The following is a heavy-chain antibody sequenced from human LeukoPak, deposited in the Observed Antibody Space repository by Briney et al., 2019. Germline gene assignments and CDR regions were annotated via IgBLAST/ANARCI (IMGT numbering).Heavy chain of an antibody. CDR3: ARVQIRKYSSSWQGFDP. J-gene: IGHJ5*02. Sequence: ASVKVSCKASGYTFTSYGISWVRQAPGQGLEWMGWISAYNGNTNYAQKLQGRVTMTTDTSTSTAYMELRSLRSDDTAAYYCARVQIRKYSSSWQGFDPWGQGTLVTVSS. CDR1: GYTFTSYG. D-gene: IGHD6-13*01. V-gene: IGHV1-18*01. CDR2: ISAYNGNT.